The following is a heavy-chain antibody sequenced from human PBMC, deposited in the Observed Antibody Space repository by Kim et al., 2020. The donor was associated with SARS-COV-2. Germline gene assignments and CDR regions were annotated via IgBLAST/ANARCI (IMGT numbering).Heavy chain of an antibody. CDR3: ARGHRGYYDNRNMVY. D-gene: IGHD3-22*01. CDR1: GYTFTGYY. J-gene: IGHJ4*02. Sequence: ASVKVSCKASGYTFTGYYMHWVRQAPGQGLEWMGWINPNSGGTNYAQKFQGRVTMTRDTSISTAYMELSRLRSDDTAVYYCARGHRGYYDNRNMVYWGQGTLVTVSS. V-gene: IGHV1-2*02. CDR2: INPNSGGT.